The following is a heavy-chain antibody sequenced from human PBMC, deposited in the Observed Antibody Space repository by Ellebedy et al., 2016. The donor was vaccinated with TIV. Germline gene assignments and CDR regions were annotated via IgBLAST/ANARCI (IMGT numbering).Heavy chain of an antibody. CDR3: AKDLVGGSYYFDY. Sequence: PGGSLRLSCAASGFTFSSYSMNWVRQAPGKGLEWVSSISSSSSYIYYADSVKGRFTISRDNAKNSLYLQMNSLRAEDTAVYYCAKDLVGGSYYFDYWGQGTLVTVSS. V-gene: IGHV3-21*04. CDR2: ISSSSSYI. CDR1: GFTFSSYS. D-gene: IGHD1-26*01. J-gene: IGHJ4*02.